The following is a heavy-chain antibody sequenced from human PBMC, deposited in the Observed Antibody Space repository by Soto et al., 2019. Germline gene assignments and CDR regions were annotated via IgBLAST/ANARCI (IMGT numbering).Heavy chain of an antibody. D-gene: IGHD1-26*01. V-gene: IGHV3-48*01. CDR3: ARVGSSPGAFDI. Sequence: GGSLGLSCAASGVSFKSYSMNLVRQAPGKGLEWVSYISSSSSTIYYADSVKGRFTISRDNAKNSLYLQMNSLRAEDTAVYYCARVGSSPGAFDIWGQGTRVTVSS. J-gene: IGHJ3*02. CDR1: GVSFKSYS. CDR2: ISSSSSTI.